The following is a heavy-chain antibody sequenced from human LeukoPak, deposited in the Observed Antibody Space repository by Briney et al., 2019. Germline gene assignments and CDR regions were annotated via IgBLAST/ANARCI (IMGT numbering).Heavy chain of an antibody. D-gene: IGHD2-21*01. V-gene: IGHV4-30-4*08. Sequence: SETLSLTCTVSGGSISSGDYYWSWIRQPPGKGLEWIGYIYYSGSTYYNPSLKSRVTMSVDTSKNQFSLKLSSVTAADTAVYYCARRLSEYCGGDCYAIDYWGQGTLVTVSS. CDR3: ARRLSEYCGGDCYAIDY. J-gene: IGHJ4*02. CDR1: GGSISSGDYY. CDR2: IYYSGST.